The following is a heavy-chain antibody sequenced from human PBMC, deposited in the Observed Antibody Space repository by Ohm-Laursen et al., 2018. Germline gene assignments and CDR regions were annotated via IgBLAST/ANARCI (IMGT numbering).Heavy chain of an antibody. V-gene: IGHV4-59*08. CDR3: ARYYYDSSGYSFDY. CDR2: IYYSGST. Sequence: SETLSFTCTVSGGSISSYYWSWIRQPPGKGLEWIGYIYYSGSTNYNPSLKSRVTISVDTSKNQFSLKLSSVTAADTAVYYCARYYYDSSGYSFDYWGQGTLVTVSS. D-gene: IGHD3-22*01. CDR1: GGSISSYY. J-gene: IGHJ4*02.